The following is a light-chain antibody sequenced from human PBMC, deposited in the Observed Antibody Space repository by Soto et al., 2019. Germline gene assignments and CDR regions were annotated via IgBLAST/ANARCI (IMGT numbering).Light chain of an antibody. CDR2: DAS. CDR3: QHIT. CDR1: QSISSW. J-gene: IGKJ1*01. Sequence: IQMTQSPSTLSASVGDRVTITCRASQSISSWLAWYQQKPGKAPKLLIYDASSLESGVPSRFSGSGSGTEFTLTISSLQPDDFATYYCQHITFGQGTNVDIK. V-gene: IGKV1-5*01.